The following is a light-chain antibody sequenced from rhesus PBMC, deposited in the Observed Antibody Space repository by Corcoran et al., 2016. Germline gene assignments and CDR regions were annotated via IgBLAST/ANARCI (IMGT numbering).Light chain of an antibody. V-gene: IGKV1-28*01. CDR2: AAS. Sequence: DIQMTQSPSSLSASVGDTVTITCRASQGISSYLNWFQQKPGKAPKLLIYAASSLESRVPSRFSGNGSWTEFTLTISRLQPEDFAAYYCLQHSSYPLTFGGGTKVEIK. CDR3: LQHSSYPLT. CDR1: QGISSY. J-gene: IGKJ4*01.